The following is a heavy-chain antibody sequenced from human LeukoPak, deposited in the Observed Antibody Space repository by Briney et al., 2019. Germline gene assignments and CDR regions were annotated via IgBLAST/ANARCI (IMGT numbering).Heavy chain of an antibody. CDR3: ARGRGPYY. D-gene: IGHD3-10*01. J-gene: IGHJ4*02. CDR1: GGSFSGYY. V-gene: IGHV4-34*01. CDR2: INHSGST. Sequence: PSENLSLTCAVYGGSFSGYYWSWIRQPPGKGLEWIGEINHSGSTNYNPSLKSRVTISVDTSKNQFSLKLSSVTAADTAVYYCARGRGPYYWGQGTLVTVSS.